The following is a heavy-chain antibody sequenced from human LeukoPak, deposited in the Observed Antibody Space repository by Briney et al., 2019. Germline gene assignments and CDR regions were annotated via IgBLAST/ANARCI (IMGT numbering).Heavy chain of an antibody. CDR3: ARGSSAYYYDSSGYYDY. CDR1: GGSFSGYY. J-gene: IGHJ4*02. CDR2: INHSGST. V-gene: IGHV4-34*01. Sequence: SETLSLTCAVYGGSFSGYYWSWIRQPPGKGLEWIGEINHSGSTNYNPSLKSRVTIAVDTSKNQFSLKLSSVTAADTAVYYCARGSSAYYYDSSGYYDYWGQGTLVTVSS. D-gene: IGHD3-22*01.